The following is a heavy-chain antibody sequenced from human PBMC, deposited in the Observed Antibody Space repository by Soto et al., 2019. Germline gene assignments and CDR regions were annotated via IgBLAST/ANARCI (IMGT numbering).Heavy chain of an antibody. D-gene: IGHD6-19*01. V-gene: IGHV1-69*01. CDR3: ARARTVAVSGRTGGYYYYAMDL. CDR1: GGTFTSYS. Sequence: QVQLEQSGAEVKRPGSSVKVSCRASGGTFTSYSINWVRRAPGQGPEWMGAVIPRFGTTTYAQRFEGRVTVSAEASTSTVIREMSGLRPEDPAGEFCARARTVAVSGRTGGYYYYAMDLWGQGTAVTVSS. CDR2: VIPRFGTT. J-gene: IGHJ6*02.